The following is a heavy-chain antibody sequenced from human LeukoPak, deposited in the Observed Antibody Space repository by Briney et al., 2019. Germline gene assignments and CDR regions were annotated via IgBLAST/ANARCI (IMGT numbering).Heavy chain of an antibody. CDR2: IIWAGGGT. D-gene: IGHD3-16*01. CDR1: GFTFDDYT. CDR3: AKDIVPKTIYVPAFDY. J-gene: IGHJ4*02. V-gene: IGHV3-43*01. Sequence: SGGSLRLSCAASGFTFDDYTMHWVRQAPGKGLEWVSLIIWAGGGTYYADSVKGRFTISRDNSKNSLYLQMNSLRTEDTALYYCAKDIVPKTIYVPAFDYWGQGTLVTVSS.